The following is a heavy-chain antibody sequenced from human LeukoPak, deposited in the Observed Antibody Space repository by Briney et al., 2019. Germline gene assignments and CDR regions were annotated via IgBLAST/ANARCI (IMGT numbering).Heavy chain of an antibody. CDR3: AKEPHYYYDSSGYYDY. Sequence: GGSLRLSCEASGFTFSRYGIHWVRQAPGKGLEWVAVISYDGSNKYYADSVKGRFTISRDNSKNTLSLQMNSLRAEDTAVYYCAKEPHYYYDSSGYYDYWGQGTLVTVSS. CDR2: ISYDGSNK. J-gene: IGHJ4*02. D-gene: IGHD3-22*01. V-gene: IGHV3-30*18. CDR1: GFTFSRYG.